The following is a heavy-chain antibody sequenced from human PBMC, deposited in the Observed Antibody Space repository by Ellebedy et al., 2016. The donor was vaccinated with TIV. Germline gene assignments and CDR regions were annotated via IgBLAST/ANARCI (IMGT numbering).Heavy chain of an antibody. CDR3: AKEPYSSSLYYYYGMDV. CDR2: ISYDGSNK. J-gene: IGHJ6*02. V-gene: IGHV3-30-3*01. Sequence: GGSLRLXCAASGFTFSSYAMHWVRQAPGKGLEWVAVISYDGSNKYYADSVKGRFTISRDNAKNSLYLQMNSLRAEDTALYYCAKEPYSSSLYYYYGMDVWGQGTTVTVSS. D-gene: IGHD6-13*01. CDR1: GFTFSSYA.